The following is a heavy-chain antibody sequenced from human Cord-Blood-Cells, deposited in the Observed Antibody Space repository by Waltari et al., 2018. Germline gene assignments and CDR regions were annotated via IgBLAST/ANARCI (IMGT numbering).Heavy chain of an antibody. Sequence: EVQLVQSGAEVKKPGESLKISCKGSGYSFTSYWIGCVRQMPGNGLEWMGIIDPGDSDTRYSPSFQGQVTISADKSISTAYLQWSSLKASDTAMYYCARHALGYCSSTSCFGGWFDPWGQGTLVTVSS. CDR3: ARHALGYCSSTSCFGGWFDP. J-gene: IGHJ5*02. V-gene: IGHV5-51*01. D-gene: IGHD2-2*01. CDR2: IDPGDSDT. CDR1: GYSFTSYW.